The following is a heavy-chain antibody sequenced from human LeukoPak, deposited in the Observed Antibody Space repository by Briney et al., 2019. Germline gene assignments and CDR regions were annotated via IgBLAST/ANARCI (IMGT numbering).Heavy chain of an antibody. V-gene: IGHV3-30-3*01. CDR2: ISYDGSNK. D-gene: IGHD6-13*01. CDR1: GFTFSTYA. Sequence: GGSLRLSCAASGFTFSTYAMHWVRQAPGKGLEWMAVISYDGSNKYYADSVKGRFTISRDNSKNTLYLQMNSLRIEDTALYYCGRAPLNSWYRGIYYWGQGTLVTVSS. CDR3: GRAPLNSWYRGIYY. J-gene: IGHJ4*02.